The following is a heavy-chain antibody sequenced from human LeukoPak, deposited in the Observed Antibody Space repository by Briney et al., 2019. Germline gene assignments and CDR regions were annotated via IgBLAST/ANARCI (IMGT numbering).Heavy chain of an antibody. D-gene: IGHD3-10*01. Sequence: KSGGSLRLSCAASGFTFSSYSMNWVRQAPGKGLEWVSSISSSSSYIYYADSVKGRFTISRDNAKNSLYLQMNSLRAEDTAVYYCASITMVRGVPFDYWGRGTLVTVSS. V-gene: IGHV3-21*01. CDR2: ISSSSSYI. CDR3: ASITMVRGVPFDY. CDR1: GFTFSSYS. J-gene: IGHJ4*02.